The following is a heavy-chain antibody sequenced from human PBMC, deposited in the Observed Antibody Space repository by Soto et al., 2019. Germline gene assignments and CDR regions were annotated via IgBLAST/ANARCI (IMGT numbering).Heavy chain of an antibody. Sequence: SVKVSCNASGYTFTSYGISWVRQAPGQGLEWMGWISAYNGNTNYAQKLQGRVTMTTDTSTSTAYMELRSLRSDDTAVYYCARREGYYDSSGYSDFDYWGQGTLVTVSS. V-gene: IGHV1-18*04. CDR2: ISAYNGNT. CDR1: GYTFTSYG. D-gene: IGHD3-22*01. CDR3: ARREGYYDSSGYSDFDY. J-gene: IGHJ4*02.